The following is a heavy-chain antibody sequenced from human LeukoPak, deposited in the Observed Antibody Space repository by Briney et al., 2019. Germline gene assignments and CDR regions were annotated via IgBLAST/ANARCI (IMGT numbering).Heavy chain of an antibody. J-gene: IGHJ4*02. CDR1: GGSFSGYY. V-gene: IGHV4-34*01. CDR2: INHSGST. CDR3: ASQTYYYGSGSYPY. D-gene: IGHD3-10*01. Sequence: PSETLSLTCAVYGGSFSGYYWSWIRQPPGKGLEWSGEINHSGSTNYNPSLKSRVTISVDTSKNQFSLKLSSVTAADTAVYYCASQTYYYGSGSYPYWGQGTLVTVSS.